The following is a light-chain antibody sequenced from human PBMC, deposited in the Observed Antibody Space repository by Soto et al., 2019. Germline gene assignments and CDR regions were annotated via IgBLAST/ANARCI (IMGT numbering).Light chain of an antibody. V-gene: IGLV2-14*01. J-gene: IGLJ2*01. Sequence: QSVLTQPASVSGSPGQSITISCTGTSSDVGGYNYVSWYQQHPGKAPKLMIYDVSNRPSGVSNRFSGSKSGTTASLTISGLQGEDEADYYCSSYTSSSTLVFGGGTKLTVL. CDR1: SSDVGGYNY. CDR3: SSYTSSSTLV. CDR2: DVS.